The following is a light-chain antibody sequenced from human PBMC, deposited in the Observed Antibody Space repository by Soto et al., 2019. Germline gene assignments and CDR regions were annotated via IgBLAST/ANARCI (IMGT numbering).Light chain of an antibody. V-gene: IGLV2-14*01. J-gene: IGLJ3*02. CDR1: TSDVGGYHY. CDR3: SSYTTSSTLA. CDR2: EVT. Sequence: QSALTQPASVSGSPGQSITISCTATTSDVGGYHYVSWYQHHPGKAPKLIIYEVTYRPSGVSNRFSGSKSGNTASLTISGLQAEDEADYYCSSYTTSSTLAFGRGTKVTVL.